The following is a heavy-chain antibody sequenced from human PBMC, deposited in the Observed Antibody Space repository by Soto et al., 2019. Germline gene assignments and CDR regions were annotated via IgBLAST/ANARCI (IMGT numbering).Heavy chain of an antibody. J-gene: IGHJ2*01. D-gene: IGHD4-17*01. CDR1: GFTFSSYA. Sequence: VGSLRLSCAASGFTFSSYAMSWVRQAPGKWREWVSGIVGSGGSTYYADSVKGRFIITRDNSKNTLYLQINSLRVEDTAVYYCAKVPDYGDYGVVYWYFDLWGRGTMVTVSS. V-gene: IGHV3-23*01. CDR3: AKVPDYGDYGVVYWYFDL. CDR2: IVGSGGST.